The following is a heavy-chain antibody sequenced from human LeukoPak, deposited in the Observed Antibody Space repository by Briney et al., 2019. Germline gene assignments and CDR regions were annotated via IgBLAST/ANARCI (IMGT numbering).Heavy chain of an antibody. CDR2: ISDSGGST. J-gene: IGHJ5*02. Sequence: GGSLRLSCAASGFIFSSYAMCWVRQAPGKGLEWVSGISDSGGSTYYADSVKGRFTISRDNSKNTLYLQMNSLRAEDTAVYYCAVVPAAMWNWFDPWGQGTLVTVSS. CDR1: GFIFSSYA. V-gene: IGHV3-23*01. CDR3: AVVPAAMWNWFDP. D-gene: IGHD2-2*01.